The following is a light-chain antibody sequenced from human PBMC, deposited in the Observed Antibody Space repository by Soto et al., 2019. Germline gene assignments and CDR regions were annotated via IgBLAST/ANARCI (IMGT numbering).Light chain of an antibody. CDR1: QSVSTY. J-gene: IGKJ1*01. CDR2: DAS. CDR3: QQRSNWPPTWT. V-gene: IGKV3-11*01. Sequence: EIVLTQSPATLSLSPGERATLSCRASQSVSTYLAWYQQKPGQAPRLLIYDASTRATGIPARFSGSGSRTDFTLTISSLEPEDFAVYYCQQRSNWPPTWTFGQGTKVEIK.